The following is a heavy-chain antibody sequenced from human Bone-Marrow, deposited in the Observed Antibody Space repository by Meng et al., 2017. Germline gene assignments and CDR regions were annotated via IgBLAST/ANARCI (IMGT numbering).Heavy chain of an antibody. Sequence: VHLVESGGGLVKPGGSLRLSCSASGFTFRDNGMSWIRQAPGKGLEWVSVIYSGGGTSYYADSVKGRFTISRDNSKNLVYLHMSSLSAEDTAVYFCTRGMAPEGYFDLWGRGTLVTVSS. D-gene: IGHD2-8*01. CDR2: IYSGGGTS. CDR3: TRGMAPEGYFDL. CDR1: GFTFRDNG. J-gene: IGHJ2*01. V-gene: IGHV3-53*01.